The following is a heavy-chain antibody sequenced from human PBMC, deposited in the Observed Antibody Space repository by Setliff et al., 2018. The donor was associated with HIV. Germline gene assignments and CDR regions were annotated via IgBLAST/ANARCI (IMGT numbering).Heavy chain of an antibody. V-gene: IGHV1-18*04. D-gene: IGHD2-2*03. J-gene: IGHJ6*02. Sequence: GASVKVSCKASGYTFSSYGISWVRQAPGQGLEWMGWINPYSGKTKYAQKVQGRITMTTDASTSTAYMDLRSLTSDDTAVYYCATIGYCSSTSCSGPDYYFGMDVWGQGTTVTVSS. CDR3: ATIGYCSSTSCSGPDYYFGMDV. CDR2: INPYSGKT. CDR1: GYTFSSYG.